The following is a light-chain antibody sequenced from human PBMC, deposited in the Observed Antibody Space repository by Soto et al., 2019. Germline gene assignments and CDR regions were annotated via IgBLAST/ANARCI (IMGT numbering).Light chain of an antibody. CDR1: SSDVGAYNY. CDR2: EVT. V-gene: IGLV2-8*01. CDR3: SSYTGNANILYV. J-gene: IGLJ1*01. Sequence: QSALIQPPSASGSPGQSVTISCTGTSSDVGAYNYVSWYQLHPGKAPKLLISEVTKRPSGVPDRFSGSKSGNTASLTVSGLQAEDEADYHCSSYTGNANILYVFGSGTKVTVL.